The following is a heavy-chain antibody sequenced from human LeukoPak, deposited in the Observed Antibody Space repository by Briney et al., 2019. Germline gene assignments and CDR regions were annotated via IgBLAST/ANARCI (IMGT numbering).Heavy chain of an antibody. CDR2: IKQDGSEK. Sequence: GGSLRLSCAASGYTFSSYWMSWVRQAPGKGLEWVANIKQDGSEKYYVDSVKGRFTISRDNAKNSLYLQMNSLRAEDTAVYYCARDSDGGSHIVDYWGQGTLVTVSS. J-gene: IGHJ4*02. CDR1: GYTFSSYW. V-gene: IGHV3-7*03. CDR3: ARDSDGGSHIVDY. D-gene: IGHD2-15*01.